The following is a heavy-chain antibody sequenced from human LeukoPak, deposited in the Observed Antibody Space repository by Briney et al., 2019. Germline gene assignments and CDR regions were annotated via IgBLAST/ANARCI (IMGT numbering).Heavy chain of an antibody. J-gene: IGHJ4*02. CDR3: AIERALYGDYRRPLDY. CDR2: IIPIFGTA. V-gene: IGHV1-69*05. D-gene: IGHD4-17*01. Sequence: APVKVSCKASGGTFSSYAISWVRQAPGQGLEWMGRIIPIFGTANYAQKFQSRVTITTDESTSTAYMELSSLRSEDTAVYYCAIERALYGDYRRPLDYWGQGTLVTVSS. CDR1: GGTFSSYA.